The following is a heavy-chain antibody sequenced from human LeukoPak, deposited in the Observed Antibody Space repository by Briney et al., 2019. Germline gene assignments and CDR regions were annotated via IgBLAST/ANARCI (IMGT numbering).Heavy chain of an antibody. CDR2: INPNSGGT. V-gene: IGHV1-2*02. CDR3: AILRGSSGPIDAFDI. CDR1: GYTFTGYY. J-gene: IGHJ3*02. Sequence: GASVKVSCKASGYTFTGYYMHWVRQAPGQGLEWMGWINPNSGGTNYAQKFQGRVTMTRDTSISTAYMELSRLRSDDTAVYYCAILRGSSGPIDAFDIWGQGTMVTVSS. D-gene: IGHD6-19*01.